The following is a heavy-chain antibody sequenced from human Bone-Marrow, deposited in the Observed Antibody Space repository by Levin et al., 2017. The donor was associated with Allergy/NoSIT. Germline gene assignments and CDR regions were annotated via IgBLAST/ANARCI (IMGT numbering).Heavy chain of an antibody. J-gene: IGHJ5*02. CDR1: GFSVNDAY. Sequence: PGGSLRLSCAASGFSVNDAYMSWVRQAPGKGLEWVGRVKSAIDGGTTDYAAPVKGRFTISRDDAKNTLYLQMNGLQSDDTACYYCTQGGEPDYDSWWWFAPWGQGTLVPVSS. D-gene: IGHD3-22*01. V-gene: IGHV3-15*01. CDR3: TQGGEPDYDSWWWFAP. CDR2: VKSAIDGGTT.